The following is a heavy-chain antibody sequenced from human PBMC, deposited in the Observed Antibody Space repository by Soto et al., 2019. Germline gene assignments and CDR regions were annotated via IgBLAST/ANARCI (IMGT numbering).Heavy chain of an antibody. CDR3: ARAVETSIAARRCWFDP. V-gene: IGHV4-31*03. CDR2: IYYSGST. D-gene: IGHD6-6*01. CDR1: GGSISSGGYY. J-gene: IGHJ5*02. Sequence: SETLSLTCTVSGGSISSGGYYWSWIRQHPGKGLEWIGYIYYSGSTYYNPSLKSRVTISVDTSKNQFSLKLSSVTAADTAVYYCARAVETSIAARRCWFDPWGQGTLVTVSS.